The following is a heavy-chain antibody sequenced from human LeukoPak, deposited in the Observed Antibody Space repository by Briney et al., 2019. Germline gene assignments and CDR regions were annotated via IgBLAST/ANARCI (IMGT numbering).Heavy chain of an antibody. Sequence: ASVKVSCKASGYTFTSYHMHWVRQAPGQGLEWMGIINPSGGSTSYAQKFQGRVTMTRDTSTSTVYMELSSLRSEDTAVYYCARDRGGRDDSSGYYYFDYWGQGTLVTVSS. V-gene: IGHV1-46*01. CDR1: GYTFTSYH. CDR3: ARDRGGRDDSSGYYYFDY. CDR2: INPSGGST. D-gene: IGHD3-22*01. J-gene: IGHJ4*02.